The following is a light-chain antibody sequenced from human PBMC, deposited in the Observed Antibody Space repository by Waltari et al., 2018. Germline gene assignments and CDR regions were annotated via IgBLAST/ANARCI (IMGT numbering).Light chain of an antibody. CDR1: QSVSSD. CDR2: GAS. Sequence: EIVMTQSPATLSVSPGERVTLSCRASQSVSSDLAWYQQNPGQTPRLLIFGASTRATGVPARFIGTGSGTEFTLTVSSLQSEDSAVYSCQQYNDWPYTFGQGTKLEIK. CDR3: QQYNDWPYT. J-gene: IGKJ2*01. V-gene: IGKV3-15*01.